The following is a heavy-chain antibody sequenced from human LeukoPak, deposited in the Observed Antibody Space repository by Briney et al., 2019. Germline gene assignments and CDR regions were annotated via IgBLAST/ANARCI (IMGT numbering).Heavy chain of an antibody. CDR2: ISSSGSTK. V-gene: IGHV3-48*01. D-gene: IGHD6-19*01. CDR1: RFTFSSYS. Sequence: PGGSLRLSCAASRFTFSSYSMNWVRQAPGKGLEWVSYISSSGSTKYYADSVKGRFTISRDNAKNSLYLQMNSLRADDTAVYYCVRWALRNVAVAGGFDDWGQGTLVTVSS. J-gene: IGHJ4*02. CDR3: VRWALRNVAVAGGFDD.